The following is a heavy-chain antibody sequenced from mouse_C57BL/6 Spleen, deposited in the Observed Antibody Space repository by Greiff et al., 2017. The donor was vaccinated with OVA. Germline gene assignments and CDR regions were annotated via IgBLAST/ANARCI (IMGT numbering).Heavy chain of an antibody. Sequence: QVQLKQSGAELVKPGASVKLSCKASGYTFTEYTIHWVKQRSGQGLEWIGWFYPGSGSIKYNEKFKDKATLTADKSSSTVYMERSRLTSEDSAVYFCARLELGPDYFDYWGQGTTLTVSS. D-gene: IGHD4-1*01. CDR1: GYTFTEYT. J-gene: IGHJ2*01. CDR3: ARLELGPDYFDY. CDR2: FYPGSGSI. V-gene: IGHV1-62-2*01.